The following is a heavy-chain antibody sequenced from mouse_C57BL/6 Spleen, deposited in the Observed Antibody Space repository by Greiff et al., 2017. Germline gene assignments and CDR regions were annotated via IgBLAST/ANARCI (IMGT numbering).Heavy chain of an antibody. CDR3: ARVYDYDVGAMDY. CDR1: GFSLTSYG. V-gene: IGHV2-2*01. D-gene: IGHD2-4*01. Sequence: VKVVESGPGLVQPSQSLSITCTVSGFSLTSYGVHWVRQSPGKGLEWLGVIWSGGSTDYNAAFISRLSISKDNSKSQVFFKMNSLQADDTAIYYCARVYDYDVGAMDYWGQGTSVTVSS. CDR2: IWSGGST. J-gene: IGHJ4*01.